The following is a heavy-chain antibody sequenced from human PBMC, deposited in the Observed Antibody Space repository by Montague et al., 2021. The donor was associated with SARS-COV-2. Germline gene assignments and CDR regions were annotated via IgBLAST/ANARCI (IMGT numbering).Heavy chain of an antibody. D-gene: IGHD1-1*01. CDR2: VHYTRST. J-gene: IGHJ4*02. Sequence: SETLSLTCEVSGDSISSYYWSWIRQSLGKGLEWIGYVHYTRSTEYNPSLKTRVTLSLDTPRNHFSLKLRSVTAADTAVYYCARAQNTCFIANCVNYFEVWGLGALVTVSS. CDR1: GDSISSYY. V-gene: IGHV4-59*01. CDR3: ARAQNTCFIANCVNYFEV.